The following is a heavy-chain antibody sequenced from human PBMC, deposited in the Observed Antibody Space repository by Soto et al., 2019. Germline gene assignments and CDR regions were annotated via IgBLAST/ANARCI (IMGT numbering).Heavy chain of an antibody. Sequence: PSETLSLTCTVSGGSISRYYSSWVRQPPGKGLEWIGYIYYSGSTNYNPSLKSRVTISVDTSKNQFSLKLSSVTAADTAVYYCARVFTMVRGVRYYGMDVWGQGTTVTVSS. V-gene: IGHV4-59*01. CDR2: IYYSGST. CDR1: GGSISRYY. J-gene: IGHJ6*02. D-gene: IGHD3-10*01. CDR3: ARVFTMVRGVRYYGMDV.